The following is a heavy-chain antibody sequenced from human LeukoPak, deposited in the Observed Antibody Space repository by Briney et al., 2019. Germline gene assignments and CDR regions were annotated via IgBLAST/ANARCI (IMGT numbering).Heavy chain of an antibody. CDR1: GFTFNRYW. CDR2: INRDGSST. Sequence: PGGSPRLSCAASGFTFNRYWMHWVRQVPGKGLVWVSRINRDGSSTTYADSVKGRFTISRDNSKNTLYLPMNSLRAEDTAIYYCAKRRADYYGSGRGLNYFDYWGQGTLVTVSS. D-gene: IGHD3-10*01. J-gene: IGHJ4*02. CDR3: AKRRADYYGSGRGLNYFDY. V-gene: IGHV3-74*01.